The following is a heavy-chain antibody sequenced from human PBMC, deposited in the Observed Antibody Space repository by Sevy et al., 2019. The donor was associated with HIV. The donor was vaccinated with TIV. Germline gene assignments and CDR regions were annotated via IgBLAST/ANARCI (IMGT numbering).Heavy chain of an antibody. CDR1: GGSISSSGYY. CDR3: ARHPYGDYVGYFNP. J-gene: IGHJ5*02. Sequence: LSLTCTVSGGSISSSGYYWGWIRQPPGMGLEWLGSIYYSGSTYYNPSLKSRVTISVDTSKNQFSLKMNSVTAADTAVYYCARHPYGDYVGYFNPWGQGTLVTVSS. V-gene: IGHV4-39*01. D-gene: IGHD4-17*01. CDR2: IYYSGST.